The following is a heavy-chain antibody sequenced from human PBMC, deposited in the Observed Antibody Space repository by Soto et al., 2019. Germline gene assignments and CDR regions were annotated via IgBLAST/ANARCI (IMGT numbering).Heavy chain of an antibody. CDR2: LYWDDYK. Sequence: QITLKESGPTLVKPTQTLTLTCTFSGFSLSPSGVGVGWIRQPPGKALEWLALLYWDDYKRYSPSLKSRLTITKDTSKNQVVLTMTTMDPVDTATYYCAHSPTGYDYDSWGQGTLVTVSS. V-gene: IGHV2-5*02. CDR1: GFSLSPSGVG. D-gene: IGHD3-22*01. J-gene: IGHJ4*02. CDR3: AHSPTGYDYDS.